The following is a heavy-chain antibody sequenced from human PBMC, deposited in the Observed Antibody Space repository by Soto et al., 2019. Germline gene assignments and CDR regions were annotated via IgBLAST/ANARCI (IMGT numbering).Heavy chain of an antibody. J-gene: IGHJ4*02. CDR3: VTASIEAPEGYFDY. CDR2: ISWNSGSI. CDR1: GFTFDDYA. D-gene: IGHD6-6*01. V-gene: IGHV3-9*01. Sequence: EVQLVESGGGLVQPGRSLRLSCAASGFTFDDYAMHWVRQAPGKGLEWVSGISWNSGSIGYADSVKGRFTISRDNAKNSLYLQMKSLCAEDTALYYWVTASIEAPEGYFDYWGQGTLVTVSS.